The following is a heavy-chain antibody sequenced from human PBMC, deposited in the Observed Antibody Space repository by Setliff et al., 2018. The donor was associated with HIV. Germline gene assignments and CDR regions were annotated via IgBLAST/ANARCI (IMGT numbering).Heavy chain of an antibody. CDR2: ISWNDDK. V-gene: IGHV2-5*01. CDR1: GFSLSASAVG. J-gene: IGHJ6*02. D-gene: IGHD3-3*01. Sequence: GPTLVNPTQTLTLTCTFSGFSLSASAVGVGWIRQPPGKALEWLALISWNDDKRYNPSLNSRLTITKDTSKNQVVLTMTSMDPVDTATYYCAHMKRKVTVLGVVKDYGMDVWGQGTTVTVSS. CDR3: AHMKRKVTVLGVVKDYGMDV.